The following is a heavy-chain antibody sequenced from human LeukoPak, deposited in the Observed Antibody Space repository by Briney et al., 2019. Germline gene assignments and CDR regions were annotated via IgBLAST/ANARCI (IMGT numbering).Heavy chain of an antibody. CDR2: IYPGDSDT. D-gene: IGHD3-22*01. J-gene: IGHJ4*02. CDR1: GDSFTTYW. CDR3: ARQYDSSGYYEYYFDY. Sequence: GESLKISCKGSGDSFTTYWIAWVRQMPGKGLEWMGIIYPGDSDTRYSPSFQGQVTISADKSTSTAYLQWSSLKASDTAMYYCARQYDSSGYYEYYFDYWGQGTLVTVSS. V-gene: IGHV5-51*01.